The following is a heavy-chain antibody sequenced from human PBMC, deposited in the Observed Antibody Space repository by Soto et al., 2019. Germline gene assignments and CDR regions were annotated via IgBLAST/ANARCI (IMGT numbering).Heavy chain of an antibody. CDR1: GYSFTSYW. Sequence: LKISCKGSGYSFTSYWIGWVRQMPGKGLEWMGIIYPGDSDTRYSPSFQGQVTISADKSISTAYLQWSSLKASDTAMYYCAITLGGYSSGWHAFDIWGQGTMVTVSS. V-gene: IGHV5-51*01. J-gene: IGHJ3*02. CDR2: IYPGDSDT. D-gene: IGHD6-25*01. CDR3: AITLGGYSSGWHAFDI.